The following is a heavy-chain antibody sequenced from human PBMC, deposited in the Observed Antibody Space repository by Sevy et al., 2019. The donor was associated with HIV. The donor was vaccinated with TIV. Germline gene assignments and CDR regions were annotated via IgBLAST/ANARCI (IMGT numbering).Heavy chain of an antibody. CDR3: ATLSSPMPDSGWYDFFDH. Sequence: GGSLRLSCAASGFTFRTYWMSWVRQAPGKGLEWVANIKPDGSDKNYMDSVKGRFTISRDNAKNSLYLHVSSLRAEDTAVYYDATLSSPMPDSGWYDFFDHWGQGTLVTVSS. V-gene: IGHV3-7*01. CDR2: IKPDGSDK. CDR1: GFTFRTYW. D-gene: IGHD6-19*01. J-gene: IGHJ4*02.